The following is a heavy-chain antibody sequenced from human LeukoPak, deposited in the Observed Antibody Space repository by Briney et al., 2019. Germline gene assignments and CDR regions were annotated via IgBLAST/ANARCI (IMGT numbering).Heavy chain of an antibody. CDR1: GASVSSGSYY. J-gene: IGHJ4*02. V-gene: IGHV4-61*01. CDR2: IFYSGST. CDR3: ARDPGVTTGTYYFDS. D-gene: IGHD1-1*01. Sequence: SETLSLTCTVSGASVSSGSYYRTWIRQPPGKGLEWIGYIFYSGSTNYNPSLESRVTISFDTSKNQFSLKLTSVTAADTAVYYCARDPGVTTGTYYFDSWGQGSLVTV.